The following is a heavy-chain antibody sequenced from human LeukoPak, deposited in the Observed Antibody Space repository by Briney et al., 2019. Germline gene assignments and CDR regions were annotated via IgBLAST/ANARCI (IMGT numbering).Heavy chain of an antibody. D-gene: IGHD6-13*01. CDR2: INTNNGNT. Sequence: ASVKVSCKASGYTFTNYAFSWVRQAPGQGLEWMGWINTNNGNTNYVKRLQGRVTMTTDTSTSTAYMELRSLRSDDTALYYCARPKQQMVPSYEYWGQGTLVTVS. CDR3: ARPKQQMVPSYEY. CDR1: GYTFTNYA. J-gene: IGHJ4*02. V-gene: IGHV1-18*01.